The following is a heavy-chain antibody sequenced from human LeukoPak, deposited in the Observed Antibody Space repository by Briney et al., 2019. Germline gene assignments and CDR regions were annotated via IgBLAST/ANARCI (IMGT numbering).Heavy chain of an antibody. D-gene: IGHD4-17*01. CDR2: IWYNGSNK. Sequence: GGSLRLSCAASGFTFSSYGMHWVRQAPGKGLEWVAVIWYNGSNKYYTDSVKGRFTISRDNSKNTLYLQMNSLRAEDTAVYFCARGPLYDYGDYHSDYWGQGTLVTVSS. CDR1: GFTFSSYG. J-gene: IGHJ4*02. V-gene: IGHV3-33*01. CDR3: ARGPLYDYGDYHSDY.